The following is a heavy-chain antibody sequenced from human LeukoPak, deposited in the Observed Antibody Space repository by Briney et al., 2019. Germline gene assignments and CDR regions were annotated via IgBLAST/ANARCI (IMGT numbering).Heavy chain of an antibody. Sequence: NPSETLSLTCAVYGGSFSGYYWSWIRQPPGKGLEWIGEINHSGSTNYNPSLKSRVTISVDTSKNQFSLKLSSVTAADTAVYYCARDPRVSYWYFDLWGRGTLVTVSS. J-gene: IGHJ2*01. V-gene: IGHV4-34*01. CDR2: INHSGST. CDR1: GGSFSGYY. CDR3: ARDPRVSYWYFDL.